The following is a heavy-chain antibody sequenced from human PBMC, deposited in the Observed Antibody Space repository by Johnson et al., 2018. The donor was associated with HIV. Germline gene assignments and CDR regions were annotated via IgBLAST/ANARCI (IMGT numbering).Heavy chain of an antibody. Sequence: VQVVESGGGVVQPGRSLRLSCAASGFTFSSYGMHWVRQAPGKGLEWVAVISYDGSNKYYADSVKGRFTISRDKSKNALYLRMNSLRAEDLAVYYCAKERGKRWLHPRDAFDIWGQGTMVTVSS. CDR2: ISYDGSNK. CDR3: AKERGKRWLHPRDAFDI. CDR1: GFTFSSYG. J-gene: IGHJ3*02. D-gene: IGHD5-24*01. V-gene: IGHV3-30*18.